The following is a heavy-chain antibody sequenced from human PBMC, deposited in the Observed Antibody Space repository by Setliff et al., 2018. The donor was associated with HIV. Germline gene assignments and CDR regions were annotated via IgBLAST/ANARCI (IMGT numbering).Heavy chain of an antibody. Sequence: PSETLSLTCAVYGGSFSGYYWSWIRQPPGKGLEWIGEINHSGSTNYNPSLKSRVTISVDTSKNQFSLKPSSVTAADTAVYYCARVQMAYAAFDVWGQGTMVTVSS. CDR2: INHSGST. CDR3: ARVQMAYAAFDV. D-gene: IGHD4-17*01. J-gene: IGHJ3*01. V-gene: IGHV4-34*01. CDR1: GGSFSGYY.